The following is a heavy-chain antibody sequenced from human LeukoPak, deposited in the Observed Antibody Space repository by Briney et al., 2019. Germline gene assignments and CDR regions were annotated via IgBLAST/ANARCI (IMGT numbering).Heavy chain of an antibody. V-gene: IGHV3-66*02. D-gene: IGHD1-14*01. CDR3: ARDRRTGRRIGYYYYMDV. CDR2: IYSGGST. J-gene: IGHJ6*03. Sequence: GGSLRLSCAASGFTFSSNYMSWVRQAPGKGLEWVSVIYSGGSTYYSDSVTGRCTISRDNSENTLYLQMNSLRAEDTAVYYCARDRRTGRRIGYYYYMDVWGKGTTVTVSS. CDR1: GFTFSSNY.